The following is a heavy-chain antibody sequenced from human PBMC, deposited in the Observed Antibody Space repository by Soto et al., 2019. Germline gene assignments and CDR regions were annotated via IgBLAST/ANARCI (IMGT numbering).Heavy chain of an antibody. CDR1: GFTFSSYG. J-gene: IGHJ6*02. CDR3: AKDGGSWIFGVRKYGMDV. V-gene: IGHV3-30*18. Sequence: QVQLVESGGGVVQPGRSLRLSCAASGFTFSSYGMYWVRQAPGKGLEWVAAISYDGSNQYYADSVKGRFTVARDNSKNTLYLQMNSLRVEDTAVYYCAKDGGSWIFGVRKYGMDVWGQGTTVTVSS. D-gene: IGHD3-3*01. CDR2: ISYDGSNQ.